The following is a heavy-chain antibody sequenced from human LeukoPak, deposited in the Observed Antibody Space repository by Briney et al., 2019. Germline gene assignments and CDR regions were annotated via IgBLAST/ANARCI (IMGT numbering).Heavy chain of an antibody. CDR2: INHSGST. Sequence: SETLSLTCAVYGGSFSGYYWSWIRQPPGKGLEWIGEINHSGSTNYNPSLKSRVTISVDTSKNQFSLRLSSVTAADTAVYYCARVVGFAVAGYYFDYWGQGTLVIVSS. J-gene: IGHJ4*02. CDR3: ARVVGFAVAGYYFDY. D-gene: IGHD6-19*01. CDR1: GGSFSGYY. V-gene: IGHV4-34*01.